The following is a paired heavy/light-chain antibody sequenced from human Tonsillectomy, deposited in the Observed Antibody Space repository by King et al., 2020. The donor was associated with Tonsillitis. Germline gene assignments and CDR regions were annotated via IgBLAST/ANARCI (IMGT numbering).Heavy chain of an antibody. V-gene: IGHV3-23*01. CDR2: SRGNGGRT. J-gene: IGHJ6*02. CDR3: AKGYGMDV. CDR1: GFTFSTYA. Sequence: EVKLLESGGGLVQPGGSLRLSCAASGFTFSTYAMSWVRQAPGKGLEWVSASRGNGGRTSYADSVKGRFTISRDNSENTLYLHMKSLRAEDTAVYYCAKGYGMDVWGQGTTVTVSS.
Light chain of an antibody. J-gene: IGKJ1*01. Sequence: DVVMTQTPLSLSVTPGQPASISCRSSQSLLHSDGKTYLYWYLQKPGQPPQLLIYEVSNRFSGVPDRFSGSGSGTDFTLKISRVEAEDVGVYYCMQSIQLPLWTFGQGTKVEIK. CDR1: QSLLHSDGKTY. V-gene: IGKV2D-29*01. CDR3: MQSIQLPLWT. CDR2: EVS.